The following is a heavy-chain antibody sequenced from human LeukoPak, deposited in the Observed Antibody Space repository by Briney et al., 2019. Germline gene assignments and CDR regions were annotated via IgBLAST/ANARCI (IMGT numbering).Heavy chain of an antibody. CDR2: INHSGST. Sequence: PSETLSLTCAVYGGSFSGYYWSWIRQPPGKGLEWIGEINHSGSTNYNPSLKSRVTISVDTSKNQFSLKLSSVTAADTAVYYCARAYRRDYGDYVFDARNINWFDPWGQGTLVTVSS. J-gene: IGHJ5*02. D-gene: IGHD4-17*01. V-gene: IGHV4-34*01. CDR1: GGSFSGYY. CDR3: ARAYRRDYGDYVFDARNINWFDP.